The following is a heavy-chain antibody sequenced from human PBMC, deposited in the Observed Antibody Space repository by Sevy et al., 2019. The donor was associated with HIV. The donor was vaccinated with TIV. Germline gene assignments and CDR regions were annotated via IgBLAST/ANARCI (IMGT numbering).Heavy chain of an antibody. CDR1: GFTFSNYA. V-gene: IGHV3-23*01. D-gene: IGHD2-2*01. J-gene: IGHJ6*02. CDR2: ISRSGSST. CDR3: AKVDVVVPVADYGMDV. Sequence: GGSLRLSCAASGFTFSNYAMSWVRQAPGKGLQWISSISRSGSSTEYADSVKGRFTISRDNSLNTLYLQMNSLRAEDTAVDYGAKVDVVVPVADYGMDVWGQGTMVTVSS.